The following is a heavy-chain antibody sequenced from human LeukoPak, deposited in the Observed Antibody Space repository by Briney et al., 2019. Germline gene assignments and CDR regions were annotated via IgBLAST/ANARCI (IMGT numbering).Heavy chain of an antibody. CDR1: GYTFTSYD. Sequence: ASVKVSCKASGYTFTSYDINWVRQATGQGLEWMGWMNPNSGNTGYAQKFQGRVTMTRNTSISTAYMELSSLRSEDTAVYYCARGQGSDFWSGYFLYYYYYGMDVWGQGTTVTVSS. V-gene: IGHV1-8*01. D-gene: IGHD3-3*01. CDR3: ARGQGSDFWSGYFLYYYYYGMDV. CDR2: MNPNSGNT. J-gene: IGHJ6*02.